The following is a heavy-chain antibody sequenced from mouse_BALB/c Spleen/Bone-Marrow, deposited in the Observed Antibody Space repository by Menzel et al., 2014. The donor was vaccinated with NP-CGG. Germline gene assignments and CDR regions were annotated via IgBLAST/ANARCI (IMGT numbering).Heavy chain of an antibody. CDR1: GDSITSGY. J-gene: IGHJ2*01. CDR2: ISYTGNT. D-gene: IGHD4-1*01. V-gene: IGHV3-8*02. Sequence: EVKLMESGPSLIKPSQTLSLTCSVTGDSITSGYWNWIRKFPGNELEYMGYISYTGNTYYNPSLKSRISIARDTSKNQYYLQLHPVTTEDTATYFCARSLGRFDYWGQGATLTVSS. CDR3: ARSLGRFDY.